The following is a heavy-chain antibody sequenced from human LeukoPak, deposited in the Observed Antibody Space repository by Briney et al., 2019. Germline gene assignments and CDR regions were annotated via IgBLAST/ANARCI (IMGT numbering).Heavy chain of an antibody. CDR3: AGTNCSGGSCSWFDP. J-gene: IGHJ5*02. D-gene: IGHD2-15*01. Sequence: SVKVSCKASGGTFSSYTISWVRQALGQGLRWMERIIPILGIANYAQKFQGRVTITADKSTSTAYMELSSLRSEDTAVYYCAGTNCSGGSCSWFDPWGQGTLVTVSS. V-gene: IGHV1-69*02. CDR2: IIPILGIA. CDR1: GGTFSSYT.